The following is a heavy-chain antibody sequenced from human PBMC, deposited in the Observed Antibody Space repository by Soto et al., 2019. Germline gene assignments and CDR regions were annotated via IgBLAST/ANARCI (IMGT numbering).Heavy chain of an antibody. CDR2: IYYSGST. CDR1: GGSISSGYYY. Sequence: QVQLQESGPGLVKPSQTLSLTCTVSGGSISSGYYYWSWIRQPPGKGLEWIGYIYYSGSTYYNPSLKSRVTISVDTSKNQFSLKLSSVTAADTAVYYCARAGITIFGVVIPVVGYWGQGNLVTVSS. V-gene: IGHV4-30-4*01. J-gene: IGHJ4*02. CDR3: ARAGITIFGVVIPVVGY. D-gene: IGHD3-3*01.